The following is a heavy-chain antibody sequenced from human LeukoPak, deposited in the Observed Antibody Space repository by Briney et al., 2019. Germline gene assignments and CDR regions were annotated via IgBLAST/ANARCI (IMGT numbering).Heavy chain of an antibody. J-gene: IGHJ4*02. V-gene: IGHV4-34*01. CDR1: GGSFSGYY. CDR3: ARGIRRIAAAGSRFDY. D-gene: IGHD6-13*01. Sequence: SETLSLTCAVYGGSFSGYYWSWIRQPPGKGLEWIGEINHGGSTNYNPSLKSRVTISVDTSKNQFSLKLSSVTAADTAVYCCARGIRRIAAAGSRFDYWGQGTLVTVSS. CDR2: INHGGST.